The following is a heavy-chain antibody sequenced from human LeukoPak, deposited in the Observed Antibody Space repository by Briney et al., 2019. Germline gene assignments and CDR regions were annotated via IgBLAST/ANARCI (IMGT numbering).Heavy chain of an antibody. CDR1: GGTFTSYD. Sequence: ASVKVSCKSSGGTFTSYDINWVRQATGHGLEWMGWINPNSGNTGYAQKFQGRVTITRNTSISTAYMELSSLRSEDTAVYYCAIPAHNRRYYYYMDVWGKGTTVTVSS. J-gene: IGHJ6*03. CDR2: INPNSGNT. CDR3: AIPAHNRRYYYYMDV. D-gene: IGHD2-2*01. V-gene: IGHV1-8*03.